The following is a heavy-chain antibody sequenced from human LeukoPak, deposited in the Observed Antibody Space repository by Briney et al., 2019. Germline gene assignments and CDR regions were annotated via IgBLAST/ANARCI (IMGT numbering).Heavy chain of an antibody. CDR3: ARRGVGATSLAY. CDR2: IDPSDSYT. V-gene: IGHV5-10-1*01. D-gene: IGHD1-26*01. J-gene: IGHJ4*02. CDR1: GYSFTSYW. Sequence: GESLNISCKGSGYSFTSYWISWVRQMPGKGLEWMGRIDPSDSYTNYSPSFQGHVTISADKSISTAYLQWSSLKASDTAMYYCARRGVGATSLAYWGQGTLVTVSS.